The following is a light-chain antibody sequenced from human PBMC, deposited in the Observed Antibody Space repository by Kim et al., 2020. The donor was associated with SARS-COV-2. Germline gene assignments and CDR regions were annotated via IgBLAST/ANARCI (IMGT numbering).Light chain of an antibody. V-gene: IGKV3-11*01. J-gene: IGKJ2*04. Sequence: PGDRATLSCRASQSVDACLAWYQQKPGQSPRLLIYGASTRATGIPARFSGSGSGTDLTLTISSLQPEDFAIYYCQQFSNWPPRSFGRGTKLEI. CDR1: QSVDAC. CDR3: QQFSNWPPRS. CDR2: GAS.